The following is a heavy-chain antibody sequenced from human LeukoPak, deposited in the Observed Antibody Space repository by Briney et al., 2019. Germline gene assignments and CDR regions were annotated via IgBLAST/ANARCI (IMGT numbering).Heavy chain of an antibody. D-gene: IGHD6-19*01. J-gene: IGHJ4*02. Sequence: PGRSLRLSCAASGFTFSSYGMHWVRQAPGKGLEWVAVIWYDGSNKYYADSVKGRFTISRDNSKNTLYLQMNSLRAEDTAVYYCARESLGFSRGPLDYWDQGTLVTVSS. CDR3: ARESLGFSRGPLDY. V-gene: IGHV3-33*01. CDR2: IWYDGSNK. CDR1: GFTFSSYG.